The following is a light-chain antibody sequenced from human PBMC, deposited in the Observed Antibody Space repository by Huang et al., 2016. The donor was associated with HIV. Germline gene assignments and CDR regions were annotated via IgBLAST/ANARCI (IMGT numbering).Light chain of an antibody. J-gene: IGKJ2*01. CDR2: GAS. Sequence: EIVLAQSPGTLSLSPGERATLSCRASQSVSSADLAWYQQKPGQAPRLLIYGASGRATGIPDRFSGSGSGTDFTLTISRLEPEDSAVYYCQQYGSSPYTFGQGTKLEIK. CDR3: QQYGSSPYT. V-gene: IGKV3-20*01. CDR1: QSVSSAD.